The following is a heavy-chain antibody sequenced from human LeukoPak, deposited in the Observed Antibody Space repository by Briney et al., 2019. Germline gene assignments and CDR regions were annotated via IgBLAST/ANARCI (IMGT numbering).Heavy chain of an antibody. J-gene: IGHJ4*02. CDR3: ARARASYYFDY. Sequence: KTGGSLRLSCAASGFTFSSYSMNWVRQAPGKGLEWVSSISSSSSYIYYADSVKGRFTISRDNAKNSLYLQMNSLRVEDTAIYYCARARASYYFDYWGQGTLVTVSS. V-gene: IGHV3-21*01. CDR2: ISSSSSYI. CDR1: GFTFSSYS.